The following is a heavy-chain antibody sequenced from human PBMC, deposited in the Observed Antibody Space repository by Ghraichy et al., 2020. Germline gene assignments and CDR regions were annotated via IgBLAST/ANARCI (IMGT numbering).Heavy chain of an antibody. CDR1: GFTFSDYY. CDR2: ISSSSTYT. V-gene: IGHV3-11*05. D-gene: IGHD3-3*01. J-gene: IGHJ3*02. CDR3: TRDRGVVVSLELQIDAFDT. Sequence: GGSLRLSCAASGFTFSDYYMSWIRQAPGKGLEWISYISSSSTYTAYADSVKGRFTISRDNAKKSLYLQMNTLRVEDTAVYYCTRDRGVVVSLELQIDAFDTWGQGTLVTVSS.